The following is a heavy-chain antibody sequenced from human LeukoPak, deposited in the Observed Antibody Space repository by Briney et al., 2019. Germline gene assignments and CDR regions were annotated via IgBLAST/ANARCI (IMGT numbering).Heavy chain of an antibody. V-gene: IGHV1-2*02. CDR3: ARDQRGYAMTRY. J-gene: IGHJ4*02. CDR1: GYAFTGYY. CDR2: INPNRGGT. Sequence: ASVKVSCKASGYAFTGYYMHWVRQAPGQGLEWMRWINPNRGGTNYAQKFQGRVTMTRDTSISTAYMELSRLRSDDTAVYYCARDQRGYAMTRYWGQGTLVTVSS. D-gene: IGHD5-12*01.